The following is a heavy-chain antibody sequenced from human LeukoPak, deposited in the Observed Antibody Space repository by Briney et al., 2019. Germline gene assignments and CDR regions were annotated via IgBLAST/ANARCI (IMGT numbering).Heavy chain of an antibody. CDR1: GGSISSYY. CDR3: ARLYYYDSTPLFDY. V-gene: IGHV4-59*08. J-gene: IGHJ4*02. D-gene: IGHD3-22*01. Sequence: PSETLSLTRTVSGGSISSYYWSWIRQPPGKGLEWIGYIYYSGSTNYNPSLKSRVTISVDTSKNQFSLKLSPVTAADTAVYYCARLYYYDSTPLFDYWGQGTLVTVSS. CDR2: IYYSGST.